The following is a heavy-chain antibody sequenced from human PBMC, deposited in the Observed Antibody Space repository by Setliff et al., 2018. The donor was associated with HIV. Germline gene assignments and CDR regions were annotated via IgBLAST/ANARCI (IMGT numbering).Heavy chain of an antibody. CDR1: GGSISSSSSY. CDR2: MYYSGNT. D-gene: IGHD3-22*01. CDR3: ARGTYYYETSGYHYDKTWAGTCFDY. V-gene: IGHV4-39*07. Sequence: SETLSLTCIVSGGSISSSSSYWGWIRLPPGKGLEWIGSMYYSGNTYYNPSLKSRVTISLDKSKNQFSLKLTSVTAADTAVYYCARGTYYYETSGYHYDKTWAGTCFDYWGQGKLVTVSS. J-gene: IGHJ4*02.